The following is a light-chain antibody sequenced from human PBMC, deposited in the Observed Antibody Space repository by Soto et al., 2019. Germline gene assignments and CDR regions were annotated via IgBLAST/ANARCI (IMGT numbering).Light chain of an antibody. CDR1: QGVSSY. V-gene: IGKV3D-11*01. Sequence: EIVLTQSPATLSLSTGERATLSCRASQGVSSYLAWYQQKPGQAPRLLIYDASNRATGIPARFSGSGPGTDFTLTISSLEPEDFAVHYCQQRRNWPCTFGQGTKLEIK. CDR2: DAS. J-gene: IGKJ2*02. CDR3: QQRRNWPCT.